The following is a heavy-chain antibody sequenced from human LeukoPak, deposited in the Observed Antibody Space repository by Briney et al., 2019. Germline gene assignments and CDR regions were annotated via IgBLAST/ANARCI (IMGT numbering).Heavy chain of an antibody. J-gene: IGHJ6*03. V-gene: IGHV4-34*01. Sequence: PSETLSLTCAVYGGSFSGYYWSWIRQPPGKGLEWIGEINHSGSTNYNPSRKSRVTISVDTSKNQFSLKLSSVTAADTAVYYCARGHVGRSSTRRTYYYYYMDVWGKGTTVTVSS. CDR1: GGSFSGYY. CDR2: INHSGST. D-gene: IGHD2-2*01. CDR3: ARGHVGRSSTRRTYYYYYMDV.